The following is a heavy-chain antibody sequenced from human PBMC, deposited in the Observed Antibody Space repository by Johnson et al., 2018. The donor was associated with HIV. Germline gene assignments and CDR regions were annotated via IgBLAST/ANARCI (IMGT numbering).Heavy chain of an antibody. CDR1: GFTFSSYA. V-gene: IGHV3-30*04. CDR3: ARDGDSSGYPYDAFDI. Sequence: QVQLVESGGGVVQPGRSLRLSCAASGFTFSSYAMHWVRQAPGKGLEWVAVISYDGSNKYYADSVKGRFTISRDNSKNTLYLKMNSLRAEETAVYYCARDGDSSGYPYDAFDIWGQGTMVTVSS. CDR2: ISYDGSNK. J-gene: IGHJ3*02. D-gene: IGHD3-22*01.